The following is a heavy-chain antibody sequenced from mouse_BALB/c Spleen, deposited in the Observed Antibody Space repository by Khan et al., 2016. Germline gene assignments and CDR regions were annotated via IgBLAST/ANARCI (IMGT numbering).Heavy chain of an antibody. V-gene: IGHV4-1*02. CDR1: GFDFSGYW. CDR3: ARNWDVGFDY. J-gene: IGHJ2*01. D-gene: IGHD4-1*01. CDR2: INPDSSAI. Sequence: EVQLQESGGGLVQPGGSLKLSCAASGFDFSGYWMSWVRQAPGKGLEWIGEINPDSSAINYTPSLKDKFIISRDNAKNTLYLQMSKVRSEDTALYYCARNWDVGFDYWGQGTTLTVSS.